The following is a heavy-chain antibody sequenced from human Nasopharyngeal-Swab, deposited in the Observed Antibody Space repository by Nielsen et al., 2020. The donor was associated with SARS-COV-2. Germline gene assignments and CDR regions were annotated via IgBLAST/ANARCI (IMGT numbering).Heavy chain of an antibody. J-gene: IGHJ6*02. CDR2: ISSSSSYI. V-gene: IGHV3-21*01. Sequence: GESPKISCAASGFTFSSYSMNWVRQAPGKGLEWVSSISSSSSYIYYADSVKGRFTISRDNAKNSLYLQMNSLRAEDTAVYYCARSKHSGSYYYGMDVWGQGTTVTVSS. CDR1: GFTFSSYS. CDR3: ARSKHSGSYYYGMDV. D-gene: IGHD1-26*01.